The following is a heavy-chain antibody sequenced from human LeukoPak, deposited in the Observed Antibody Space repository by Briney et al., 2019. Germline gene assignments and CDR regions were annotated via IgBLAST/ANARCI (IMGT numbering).Heavy chain of an antibody. CDR3: ARDIAAAAADPHYF. Sequence: PGGSLRLSCAASGFTFSTYNTNWVRQAPGKGLEWVSSISPDSSSIYYADSLRGRFTISRDNAKNSLYLQMNSLRAEDTAVYYCARDIAAAAADPHYFWGQGTLVTVSS. D-gene: IGHD6-13*01. CDR1: GFTFSTYN. V-gene: IGHV3-21*01. J-gene: IGHJ4*02. CDR2: ISPDSSSI.